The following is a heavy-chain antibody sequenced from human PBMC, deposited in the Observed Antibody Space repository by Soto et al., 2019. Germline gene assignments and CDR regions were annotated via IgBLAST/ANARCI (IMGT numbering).Heavy chain of an antibody. CDR1: GFSFSDNL. CDR2: INPDSGNT. Sequence: QVQLVQSGAEVMKPGASVNISCRASGFSFSDNLINWVRQAPGQSLEWMGWINPDSGNTRYAQTFQGRVTISRHSAASIADAEVNDPKSENTAVYSCARDILSVAPRANDAFDVWGQGTLVTVSS. D-gene: IGHD2-8*02. J-gene: IGHJ3*01. V-gene: IGHV1-3*01. CDR3: ARDILSVAPRANDAFDV.